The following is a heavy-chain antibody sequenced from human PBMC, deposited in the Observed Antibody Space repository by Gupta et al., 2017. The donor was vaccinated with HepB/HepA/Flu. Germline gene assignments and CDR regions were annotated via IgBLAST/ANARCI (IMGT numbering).Heavy chain of an antibody. D-gene: IGHD2-2*01. V-gene: IGHV3-74*01. J-gene: IGHJ4*02. Sequence: EMQLVESGGGLVQPGGSLRLSCAASGFTFRSYWMHWVRQAPGKGLVWVSRITSDGSSTDYADSVKGRFTISRDNAKNTLYLQMNSLRAEDTAVYYCARVPEYCSTTSCSFDNWGQGTLVTVSS. CDR2: ITSDGSST. CDR3: ARVPEYCSTTSCSFDN. CDR1: GFTFRSYW.